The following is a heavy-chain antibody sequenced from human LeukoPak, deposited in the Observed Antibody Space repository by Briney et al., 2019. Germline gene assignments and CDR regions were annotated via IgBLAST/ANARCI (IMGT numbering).Heavy chain of an antibody. J-gene: IGHJ3*02. Sequence: GGSLRLSCAASGFTFSSYEMNWVRQAPGKGLEWVSYISSSGSTIYYADSVKGRFTISRDNAKNSLYLQMNSLRAEDTAVYYCAMGDVEMTTTAAFDIWGQGTMVTVSS. CDR2: ISSSGSTI. CDR3: AMGDVEMTTTAAFDI. V-gene: IGHV3-48*03. D-gene: IGHD5-24*01. CDR1: GFTFSSYE.